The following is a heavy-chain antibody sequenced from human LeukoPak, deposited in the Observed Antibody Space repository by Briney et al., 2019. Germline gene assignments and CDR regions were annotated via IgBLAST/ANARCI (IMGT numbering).Heavy chain of an antibody. CDR2: IIPIFGTA. J-gene: IGHJ3*02. CDR3: ARSQYQLLEGDAFDI. Sequence: GASVKVSCKASGGTFSSYAISWVRQAPGQGLEWMGGIIPIFGTANYAQKIQGRVTITTDESTSTAYMELSSLRSEDTAVYYCARSQYQLLEGDAFDIWGQGTMVTVSS. CDR1: GGTFSSYA. D-gene: IGHD2-2*01. V-gene: IGHV1-69*05.